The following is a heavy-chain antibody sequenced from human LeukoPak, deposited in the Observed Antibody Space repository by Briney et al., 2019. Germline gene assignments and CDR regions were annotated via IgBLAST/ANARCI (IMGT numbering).Heavy chain of an antibody. V-gene: IGHV1-46*01. J-gene: IGHJ5*02. D-gene: IGHD7-27*01. Sequence: ASVKVSCKASGYTFTSYYMHWVRQAPGRGLEWMGIINPSGVSTIYAQIFQGRVTMTRDTSTSTVYMALSSLRSEDTAVYYCARGLGIGWFDPWGQGTLVTVSS. CDR1: GYTFTSYY. CDR2: INPSGVST. CDR3: ARGLGIGWFDP.